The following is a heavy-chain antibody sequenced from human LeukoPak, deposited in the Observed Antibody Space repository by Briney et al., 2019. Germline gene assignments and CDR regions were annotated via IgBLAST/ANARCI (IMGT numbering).Heavy chain of an antibody. D-gene: IGHD4-23*01. CDR2: IYPRDSDT. J-gene: IGHJ2*01. V-gene: IGHV5-51*01. CDR1: GYRFTSYW. Sequence: GASLKISFKGSGYRFTSYWIGWGRRVPGKGLGGRGSIYPRDSDTRSRPSFQGQVPISADKSLRTAYLQWSSLQASDTAMYYCARGDYGGNSEGWYFDLWGRGTLVTVSS. CDR3: ARGDYGGNSEGWYFDL.